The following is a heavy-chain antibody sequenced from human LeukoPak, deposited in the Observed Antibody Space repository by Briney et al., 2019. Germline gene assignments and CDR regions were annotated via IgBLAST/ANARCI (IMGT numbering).Heavy chain of an antibody. CDR3: ARYPTISDAFDI. CDR2: ISSSGSTI. CDR1: GFTFSSYE. D-gene: IGHD3-9*01. V-gene: IGHV3-48*03. J-gene: IGHJ3*02. Sequence: GGSLRLSCAASGFTFSSYEMNWVRQAPGKGLEWVSYISSSGSTIYYADSVKGRFTISRDNAKNSLYLQMNGLRAEDTAVYYCARYPTISDAFDIWGQGTMVTVSS.